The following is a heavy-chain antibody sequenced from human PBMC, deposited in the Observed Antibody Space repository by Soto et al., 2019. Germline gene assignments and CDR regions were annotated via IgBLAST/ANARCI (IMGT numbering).Heavy chain of an antibody. D-gene: IGHD1-26*01. CDR3: ARDSVGLFTYYYYGMDV. CDR1: GGSVSSGSYY. J-gene: IGHJ6*02. Sequence: SETLSLTCTVSGGSVSSGSYYWSWIRQPPGKGLEWIGYIYYSGSTNYNPSLKSRVTISVDTSKNQFSLKLSSVTAADTAVYYCARDSVGLFTYYYYGMDVWGQGTTVTSP. CDR2: IYYSGST. V-gene: IGHV4-61*01.